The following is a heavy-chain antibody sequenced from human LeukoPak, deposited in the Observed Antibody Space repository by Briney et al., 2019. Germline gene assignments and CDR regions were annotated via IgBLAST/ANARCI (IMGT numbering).Heavy chain of an antibody. CDR1: GFTFSSYW. D-gene: IGHD6-19*01. V-gene: IGHV3-7*01. CDR2: IKQDGIEK. J-gene: IGHJ5*02. Sequence: GGSLRLSGAASGFTFSSYWMSWVRQAPGKGLEWVADIKQDGIEKYYVDSVKGRFTISRDNAKNAPYLQMNSLSAEDTAVYSGAREGGSSGWPAFAWLDPWGQGTLVTVSS. CDR3: AREGGSSGWPAFAWLDP.